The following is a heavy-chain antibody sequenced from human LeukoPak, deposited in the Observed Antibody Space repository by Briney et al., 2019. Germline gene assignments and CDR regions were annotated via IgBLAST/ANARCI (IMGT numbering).Heavy chain of an antibody. Sequence: GGSLTLSCAASGFTFSSYAMTWVRQAPGKGLEWVSAISGGGGSAYHADSVKGRFTISRDSTMNTMYLQMNSLTAGATAVYYCAKAVGATRGCYYSGMDVWGQGTTVTVSS. V-gene: IGHV3-23*01. CDR2: ISGGGGSA. J-gene: IGHJ6*02. CDR3: AKAVGATRGCYYSGMDV. CDR1: GFTFSSYA. D-gene: IGHD1-26*01.